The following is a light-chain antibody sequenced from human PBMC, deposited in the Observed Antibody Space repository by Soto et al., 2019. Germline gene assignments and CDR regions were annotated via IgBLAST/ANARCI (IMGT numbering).Light chain of an antibody. CDR3: QQTYNHIS. Sequence: DIQMTQSLSSLSASVGDSVTLTCRTSQSIGTYLQWFQQKPGKAPNLLIYGASNMHTGVPSRFSGSGSGTDFTLTISGLQPEDFATYYCQQTYNHISFGGGTKVDIK. CDR2: GAS. J-gene: IGKJ4*01. V-gene: IGKV1-39*01. CDR1: QSIGTY.